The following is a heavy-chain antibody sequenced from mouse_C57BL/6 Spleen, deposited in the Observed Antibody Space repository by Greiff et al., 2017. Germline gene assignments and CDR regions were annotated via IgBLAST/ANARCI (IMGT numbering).Heavy chain of an antibody. V-gene: IGHV1-69*01. J-gene: IGHJ4*01. Sequence: QVQLQQSGAELVMPGASVKLSCKASGYTFTSYWMHWVKQRPGQGLEWIGEIDPSDSYTNYNQKFKGKFTLTVDKSSSTAYMQLSSLTSEDSAVYYCARGDYGSSYYAMDYWGQGTSVTVSS. CDR3: ARGDYGSSYYAMDY. CDR1: GYTFTSYW. D-gene: IGHD1-1*01. CDR2: IDPSDSYT.